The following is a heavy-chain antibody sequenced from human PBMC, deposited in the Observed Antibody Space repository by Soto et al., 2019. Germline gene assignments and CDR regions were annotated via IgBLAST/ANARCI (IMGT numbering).Heavy chain of an antibody. CDR1: GGSISSYY. V-gene: IGHV4-59*01. D-gene: IGHD4-17*01. Sequence: SETLSLTCTVSGGSISSYYWSWIRQPPGKGLEWIGYIYYSGSTNYNPSLKSRVTISVDTSKNQFSLKLSSVTAADTAVYYCARDGYGDYSNWFDPWGQGTLVTVSS. CDR2: IYYSGST. J-gene: IGHJ5*02. CDR3: ARDGYGDYSNWFDP.